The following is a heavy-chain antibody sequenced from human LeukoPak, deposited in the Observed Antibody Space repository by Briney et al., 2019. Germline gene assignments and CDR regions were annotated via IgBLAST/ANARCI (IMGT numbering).Heavy chain of an antibody. D-gene: IGHD1-26*01. CDR3: ARGRGGGSYWIDY. CDR2: INPNSGGT. CDR1: GYTFTGYY. J-gene: IGHJ4*02. V-gene: IGHV1-2*02. Sequence: ASVKVSCKASGYTFTGYYMHWVRQPPGQGLEWMGWINPNSGGTNYAQKFQGRVPMTRDRSISTAYRERSRLRSDDTAVYYCARGRGGGSYWIDYWGQGTLVTVSS.